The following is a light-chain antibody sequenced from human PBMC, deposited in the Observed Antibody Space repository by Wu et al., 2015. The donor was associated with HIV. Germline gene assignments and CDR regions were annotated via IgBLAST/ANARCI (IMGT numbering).Light chain of an antibody. CDR1: QSISSN. J-gene: IGKJ4*01. CDR3: QQRSNWPLT. CDR2: GSS. Sequence: EIVMTQSPVTLSVSPGERATLSCRASQSISSNLAWYQQKPGQAPRLLMSGSSTRATGVPARFSGSGSGTEFTLTISSMQSEDFAVYYCQQRSNWPLTFGGGTKVEIK. V-gene: IGKV3-15*01.